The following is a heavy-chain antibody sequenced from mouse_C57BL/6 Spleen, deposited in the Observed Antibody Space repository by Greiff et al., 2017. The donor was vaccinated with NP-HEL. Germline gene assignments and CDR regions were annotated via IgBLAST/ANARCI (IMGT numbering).Heavy chain of an antibody. J-gene: IGHJ3*01. Sequence: VKLQQPGAELVKPGASVKLSCKASGYTFTSYWMHWVKQRPGRGFEWIGRIDPNSGGTKYNEKFKSKATLTVDKPSSTAYMQLSSLTSEDSAVYYCARDDGYSGWFAYWGQGTLVTVSA. CDR3: ARDDGYSGWFAY. V-gene: IGHV1-72*01. CDR2: IDPNSGGT. CDR1: GYTFTSYW. D-gene: IGHD2-3*01.